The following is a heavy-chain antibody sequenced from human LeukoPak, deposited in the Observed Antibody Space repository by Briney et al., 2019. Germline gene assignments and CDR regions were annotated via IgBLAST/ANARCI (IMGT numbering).Heavy chain of an antibody. V-gene: IGHV3-66*01. CDR3: ARAEDWNYRY. CDR2: IYSGGST. Sequence: GGSLRLSCAASGFTVSNNYMSWVRQAPGKGLEWVSVIYSGGSTYYADSVKGRFIISRDISKNTLGLQMNSLRAEDTALYYCARAEDWNYRYWGQGTLVTVSS. D-gene: IGHD1-7*01. CDR1: GFTVSNNY. J-gene: IGHJ4*02.